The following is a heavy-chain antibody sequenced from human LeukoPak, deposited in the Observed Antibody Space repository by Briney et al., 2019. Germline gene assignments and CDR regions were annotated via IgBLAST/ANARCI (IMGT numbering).Heavy chain of an antibody. Sequence: GGSLRLSCVASGFTFSNYWMSWVRQAPGKGLEWLAHIKYDGSEKYYVDSVKGRFTISRDNAKNSLYLQMNSLRAEDTAVYYCTRDQTWGQGTLVTVSS. CDR2: IKYDGSEK. CDR1: GFTFSNYW. J-gene: IGHJ5*02. V-gene: IGHV3-7*01. CDR3: TRDQT.